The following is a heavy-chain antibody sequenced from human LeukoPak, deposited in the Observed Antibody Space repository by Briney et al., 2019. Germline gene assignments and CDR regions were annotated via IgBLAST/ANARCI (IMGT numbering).Heavy chain of an antibody. V-gene: IGHV3-7*01. D-gene: IGHD3-16*02. CDR2: IKQDGSEK. J-gene: IGHJ4*02. CDR1: GFTFSSYW. CDR3: AREKTYYDYVWGSYRSYYFDY. Sequence: GGSLRLSCAASGFTFSSYWMSWVRQAPGTGLEWVANIKQDGSEKYYVDYVKGRFTISRDNAKNSLYLQMNSLRAEDTAVYYGAREKTYYDYVWGSYRSYYFDYWGQGTLVTVSS.